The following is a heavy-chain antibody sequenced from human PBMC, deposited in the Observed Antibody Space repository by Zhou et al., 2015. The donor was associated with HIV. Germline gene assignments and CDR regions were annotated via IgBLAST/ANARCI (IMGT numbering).Heavy chain of an antibody. CDR2: ITPMFQTH. Sequence: LVQSGTEVRKPGSSVKVSCKASGGTFSGSDLSWVRQAPGQGLEWMGRITPMFQTHNYAEKFRARLNITVDRHTSAAYMELSSLTSEDAAVYYCARDRGGARPDWRYFDLWGRGTLVSVSS. V-gene: IGHV1-69*06. J-gene: IGHJ2*01. CDR3: ARDRGGARPDWRYFDL. D-gene: IGHD6-6*01. CDR1: GGTFSGSD.